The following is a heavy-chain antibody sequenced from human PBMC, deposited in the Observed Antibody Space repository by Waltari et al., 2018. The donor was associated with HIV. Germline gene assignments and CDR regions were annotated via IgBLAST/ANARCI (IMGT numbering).Heavy chain of an antibody. V-gene: IGHV4-61*02. CDR1: GGSISSGSYY. CDR2: ISTSGST. D-gene: IGHD3-3*01. J-gene: IGHJ4*02. CDR3: AGGMIFGVVTGSY. Sequence: QVQLQESGPGLVKPSQTLSLTCTVSGGSISSGSYYRSWIRQPAGKGLEWIWRISTSGSTNYNPSLKSRATIAVDTSNSPFSLKLSSLTAADTAVYYCAGGMIFGVVTGSYWGQGTRVTVSS.